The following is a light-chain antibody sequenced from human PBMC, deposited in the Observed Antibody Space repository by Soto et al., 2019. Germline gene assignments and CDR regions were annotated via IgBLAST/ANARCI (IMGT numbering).Light chain of an antibody. V-gene: IGKV1-39*01. J-gene: IGKJ1*01. Sequence: DIHMTQSPSSLSASVGERVIITCRPSQNIKTYLNWYQQKPGKAPKLLIYGESSLQSGVPSRFSGSGSGADFSLTISSLQPEDLATYYCQQSFSFPWTFGQGTKIEIK. CDR3: QQSFSFPWT. CDR1: QNIKTY. CDR2: GES.